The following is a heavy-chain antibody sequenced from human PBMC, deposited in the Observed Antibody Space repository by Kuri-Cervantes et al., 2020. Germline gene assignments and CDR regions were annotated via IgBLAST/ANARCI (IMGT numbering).Heavy chain of an antibody. V-gene: IGHV3-53*01. Sequence: GGSLRLSCAASEFTVSSSYVSWVRQAPGKGLEWVSVIYSGGNTYYADSVKGRFTISRDNSKNTLYLQMNNLRTEDTAVYYCAKGSGDPAVYYYYYYYMDVWGKGTTVTVSS. CDR2: IYSGGNT. J-gene: IGHJ6*03. CDR1: EFTVSSSY. D-gene: IGHD4-17*01. CDR3: AKGSGDPAVYYYYYYYMDV.